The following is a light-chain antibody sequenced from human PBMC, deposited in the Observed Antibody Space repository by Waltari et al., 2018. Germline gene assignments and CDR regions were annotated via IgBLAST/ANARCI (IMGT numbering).Light chain of an antibody. V-gene: IGLV1-47*02. J-gene: IGLJ2*01. Sequence: QSVLTQPPSASGAPGQTVTISCSGSTSNVDSNHVSWYQHVSGEATRLLISTDNERSSGVSARFSASKSGTAASLAISGLQSQDEADYYCSAWGISLSTVFFGGGTRLTVL. CDR1: TSNVDSNH. CDR3: SAWGISLSTVF. CDR2: TDN.